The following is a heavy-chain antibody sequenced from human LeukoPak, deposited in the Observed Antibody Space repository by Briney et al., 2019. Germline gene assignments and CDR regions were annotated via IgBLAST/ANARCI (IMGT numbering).Heavy chain of an antibody. CDR2: INAGNGNT. CDR1: GYTFTSYA. J-gene: IGHJ4*02. CDR3: ARDQGGSCYED. Sequence: ASVKVSCKASGYTFTSYAMHWVRQTPGQRLEWMGWINAGNGNTKYSQKFQGRVTITRDTSASTAYMELSSLRSEDTAVYYCARDQGGSCYEDWGQGTLVTVSS. D-gene: IGHD2-15*01. V-gene: IGHV1-3*01.